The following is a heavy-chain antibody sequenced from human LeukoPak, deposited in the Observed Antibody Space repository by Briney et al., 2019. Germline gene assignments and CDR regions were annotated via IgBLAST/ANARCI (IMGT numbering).Heavy chain of an antibody. J-gene: IGHJ4*02. CDR2: ISENGGTT. CDR3: AKEGPTGTTKFDY. CDR1: GFTFSSYA. Sequence: PGGSLRLSCAASGFTFSSYAMSWLRQAPGKGLEWVSAISENGGTTYYADSVKGRSTVSRDNSKNTLSLQLSSLRAEDTAVYCCAKEGPTGTTKFDYWGQGTLVTVSS. D-gene: IGHD1-1*01. V-gene: IGHV3-23*01.